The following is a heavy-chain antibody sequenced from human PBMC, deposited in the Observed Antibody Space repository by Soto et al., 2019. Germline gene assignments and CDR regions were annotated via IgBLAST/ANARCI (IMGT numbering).Heavy chain of an antibody. CDR1: GGSISSSSYY. Sequence: SETLSLTCTVSGGSISSSSYYWGWIRQPPGKGLEWIGSIYYSGSTYYNPSLKSRVTISVDTSKNQFSLKLSSVTAADTAVYYCARHGDSGYETGDYYYGMDVWGQGTTVTVSS. J-gene: IGHJ6*02. CDR2: IYYSGST. CDR3: ARHGDSGYETGDYYYGMDV. D-gene: IGHD5-12*01. V-gene: IGHV4-39*01.